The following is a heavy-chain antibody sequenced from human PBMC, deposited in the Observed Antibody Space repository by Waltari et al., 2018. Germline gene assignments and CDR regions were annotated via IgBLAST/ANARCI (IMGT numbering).Heavy chain of an antibody. CDR2: ILSNDEK. Sequence: QVTLKESGPVLVKPTETLTLTCTVSGFSLSNARMGVSWIRQPPGKALAWLAHILSNDEKAYSTSLKSRLTISKDTSKSQVVLTMTNMDPVDTATYYCARDVGYCSGGSCYSGYYYYYMDVWGKGTTVTVSS. V-gene: IGHV2-26*01. D-gene: IGHD2-15*01. J-gene: IGHJ6*03. CDR1: GFSLSNARMG. CDR3: ARDVGYCSGGSCYSGYYYYYMDV.